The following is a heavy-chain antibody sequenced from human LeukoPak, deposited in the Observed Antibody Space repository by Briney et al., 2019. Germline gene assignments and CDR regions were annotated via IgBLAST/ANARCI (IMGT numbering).Heavy chain of an antibody. CDR2: INPNSGGT. J-gene: IGHJ4*02. D-gene: IGHD5-24*01. V-gene: IGHV1-2*02. CDR3: ARRRWLHDFYFDY. CDR1: GYTFTGYY. Sequence: ASVKVSCKASGYTFTGYYMHWVRQAPGQGLEWMGWINPNSGGTNYAQKFQGRVTMTRDTSISTAYMELSRLRSDDTAVYYRARRRWLHDFYFDYWGQGTLVTVSS.